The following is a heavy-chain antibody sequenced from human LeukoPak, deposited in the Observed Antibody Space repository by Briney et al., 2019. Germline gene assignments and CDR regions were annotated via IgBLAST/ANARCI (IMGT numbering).Heavy chain of an antibody. J-gene: IGHJ4*02. CDR3: ARPAEYTAMVYY. Sequence: SETLSLTCTVSGGSISSSSYYWGWIRQPPGKGLEWIGSIYYSGSTYYNPSLKSRVTISVDTSKNQFSLKLSSVTAADTAVYYCARPAEYTAMVYYWGQGTLVTVSS. D-gene: IGHD5-18*01. CDR2: IYYSGST. V-gene: IGHV4-39*01. CDR1: GGSISSSSYY.